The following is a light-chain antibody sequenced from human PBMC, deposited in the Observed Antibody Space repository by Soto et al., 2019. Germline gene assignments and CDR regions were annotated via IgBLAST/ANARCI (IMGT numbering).Light chain of an antibody. CDR2: RDI. CDR3: AAWDDTVRTYV. V-gene: IGLV1-47*01. J-gene: IGLJ1*01. CDR1: ISNIGTNY. Sequence: QLVLTQPPSVSGTPGQRVTISCSGGISNIGTNYVHWFQQLPGTAPKVLSNRDIQRPSGVPDRFSGSKSGTSASLAISGLRSEDEAEYYCAAWDDTVRTYVFGTGTKLTVL.